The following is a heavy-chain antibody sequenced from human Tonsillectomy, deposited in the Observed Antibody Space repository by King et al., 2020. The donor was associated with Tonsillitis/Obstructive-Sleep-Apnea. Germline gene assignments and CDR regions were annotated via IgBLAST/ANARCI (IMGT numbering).Heavy chain of an antibody. CDR1: GFTFSTYA. J-gene: IGHJ4*02. Sequence: VQLVESGGGLVQPGGSLRLSCSASGFTFSTYAMHWVRQAPGKGLESVSHISNNGGITYSADSVKGRFTISRDNSKNTLYLQMNSLRAEDTGVYYCVKGGDWETRYYFDYWGQGTLVTVSS. CDR2: ISNNGGIT. D-gene: IGHD3-9*01. V-gene: IGHV3-64D*06. CDR3: VKGGDWETRYYFDY.